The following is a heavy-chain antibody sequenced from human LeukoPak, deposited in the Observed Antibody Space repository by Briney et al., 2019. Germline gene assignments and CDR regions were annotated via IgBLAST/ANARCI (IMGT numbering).Heavy chain of an antibody. CDR2: IYYSGST. D-gene: IGHD5-12*01. CDR3: ARHRYSAYASSDY. Sequence: SETLSLTCTVSGGSISSTSYYWGWIRQPPGKGLEWIGSIYYSGSTYYNPSLKSRVTISLATSKNQFSLKLSFVTAADTAVYYCARHRYSAYASSDYWGQGTLVTVSS. CDR1: GGSISSTSYY. V-gene: IGHV4-39*01. J-gene: IGHJ4*02.